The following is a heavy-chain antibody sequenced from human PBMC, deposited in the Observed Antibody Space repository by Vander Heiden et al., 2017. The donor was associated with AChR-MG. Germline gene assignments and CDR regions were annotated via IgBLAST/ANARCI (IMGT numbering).Heavy chain of an antibody. CDR2: INHSGST. V-gene: IGHV4-34*01. Sequence: QVQLQQWGAGLFKPSETLSLTCAVYGGSFSGYYWSWIRQPPGKGLEWIGEINHSGSTNYNPSLKSRVTISVDTSKNQFSLKLSSVTAADTAVYYCAREGAEGMDVWGQGTTVTVSS. CDR1: GGSFSGYY. D-gene: IGHD6-19*01. CDR3: AREGAEGMDV. J-gene: IGHJ6*02.